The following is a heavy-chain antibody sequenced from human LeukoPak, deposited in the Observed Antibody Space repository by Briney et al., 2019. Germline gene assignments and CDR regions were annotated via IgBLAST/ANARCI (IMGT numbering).Heavy chain of an antibody. D-gene: IGHD3-22*01. V-gene: IGHV1-46*01. J-gene: IGHJ4*02. CDR1: GYTFTSYD. CDR3: ARDRDRSGSDLFDY. Sequence: ASVKVSCKASGYTFTSYDINWVRQATGQGLEWMGIINPSGGATRYAQKFQGRVTMTRDMSTSTVYMDLSSLRSDDTALYYCARDRDRSGSDLFDYWGQGTLVTVSS. CDR2: INPSGGAT.